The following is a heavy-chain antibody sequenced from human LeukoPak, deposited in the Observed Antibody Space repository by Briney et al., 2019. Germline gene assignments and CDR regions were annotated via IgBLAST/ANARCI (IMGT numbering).Heavy chain of an antibody. V-gene: IGHV1-18*01. D-gene: IGHD4-17*01. CDR2: ISAYNGNT. J-gene: IGHJ4*02. Sequence: GASVTVSCTASGYTFTSYGISWVRQAPGQGLEWMGWISAYNGNTNYAQKLQGRVTMTTDTSTSTAYMELRSLRSDDTAVYYCARGGFGDYGDELIKFDYWGQGTLVTVSS. CDR3: ARGGFGDYGDELIKFDY. CDR1: GYTFTSYG.